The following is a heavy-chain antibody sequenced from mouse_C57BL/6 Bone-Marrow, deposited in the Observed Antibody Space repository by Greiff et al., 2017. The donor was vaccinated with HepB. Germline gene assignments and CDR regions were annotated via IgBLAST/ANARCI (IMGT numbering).Heavy chain of an antibody. J-gene: IGHJ2*01. CDR2: IDPANGNT. D-gene: IGHD2-2*01. V-gene: IGHV14-3*01. CDR1: GFNITNTY. CDR3: GYGYSDFDY. Sequence: EVKLVESVAELVRPGASVKLSCTASGFNITNTYMHWVKQRPEQGLEWIGRIDPANGNTKYAPKFQGKATITADTSSNTAYLQLSSLTSEDTAIYYCGYGYSDFDYWGQGTTRTVSS.